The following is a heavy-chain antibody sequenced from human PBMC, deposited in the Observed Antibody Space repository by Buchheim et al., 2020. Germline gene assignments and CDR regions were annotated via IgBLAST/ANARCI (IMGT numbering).Heavy chain of an antibody. V-gene: IGHV3-20*01. CDR2: INWNGGST. CDR3: ARENYDILTADYYGMDV. J-gene: IGHJ6*02. D-gene: IGHD3-9*01. Sequence: EVQLLESGGGLVQPGGSLRLSCAASGFTFGDYGMSWVRQAPGKGLEWVSGINWNGGSTGYADSVKGRFTISRDNAKNSLYLQMNSLRAEDTALYHCARENYDILTADYYGMDVWGQGTT. CDR1: GFTFGDYG.